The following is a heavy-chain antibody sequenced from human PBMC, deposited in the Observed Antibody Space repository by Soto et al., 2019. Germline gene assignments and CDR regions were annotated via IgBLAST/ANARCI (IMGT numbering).Heavy chain of an antibody. D-gene: IGHD6-19*01. CDR3: ARGLLCSGWYSPWDALDI. Sequence: ELQLVESGGGLVQPGGSLRLSCAVSGFTFSDYWMSWVRQAPGKGLEWVANIKQDGNEKYYVDSVKGRFTISRDNANNSLYLQMTSLRSEDSAVYYSARGLLCSGWYSPWDALDIWGQGTMVTVSP. V-gene: IGHV3-7*01. CDR2: IKQDGNEK. CDR1: GFTFSDYW. J-gene: IGHJ3*02.